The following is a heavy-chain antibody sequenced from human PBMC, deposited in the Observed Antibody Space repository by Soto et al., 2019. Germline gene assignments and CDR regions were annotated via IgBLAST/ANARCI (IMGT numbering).Heavy chain of an antibody. CDR3: ARDGPACSGGSCYSFYFDY. D-gene: IGHD2-15*01. Sequence: VQLVESGGGLVKPGGSLRLSCAASGFTFSSYSMNWVRQAPGKGLEWVSSISSSSSYIYYADSVKGRFTISRDNAKNSLYLQMNSLRAEDTAVYYCARDGPACSGGSCYSFYFDYWGQGTLVTVSS. V-gene: IGHV3-21*01. J-gene: IGHJ4*02. CDR1: GFTFSSYS. CDR2: ISSSSSYI.